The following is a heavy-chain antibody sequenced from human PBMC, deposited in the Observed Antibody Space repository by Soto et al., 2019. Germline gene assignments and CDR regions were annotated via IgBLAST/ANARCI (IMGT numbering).Heavy chain of an antibody. CDR1: GFTFSSYG. CDR3: ARGSDYYDSSGPLPIDY. Sequence: GGSLRLSCAASGFTFSSYGMHWVRQAPGKGLEWVAVIWYDGSNKYYADSVKGRFTISRDNSKNTLYLQMNSLRAEDTAVYYCARGSDYYDSSGPLPIDYWGQGTLVTVSS. D-gene: IGHD3-22*01. CDR2: IWYDGSNK. V-gene: IGHV3-33*01. J-gene: IGHJ4*02.